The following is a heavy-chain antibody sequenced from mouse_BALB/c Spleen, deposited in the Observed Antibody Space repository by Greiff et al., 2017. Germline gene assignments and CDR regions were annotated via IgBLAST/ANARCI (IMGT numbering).Heavy chain of an antibody. CDR2: IYPSDSYT. CDR1: GYTFTSYW. CDR3: TRLERYDWAWFAY. D-gene: IGHD2-14*01. Sequence: QVQLQQPGAELVRPGASVKLSCKASGYTFTSYWINWVKQRPGQGLEWIGNIYPSDSYTNYNQKFKDKATLTVDKSSSTAYMQLSSPTSEDSAVYYCTRLERYDWAWFAYWGQGTLVTVSA. J-gene: IGHJ3*01. V-gene: IGHV1-69*02.